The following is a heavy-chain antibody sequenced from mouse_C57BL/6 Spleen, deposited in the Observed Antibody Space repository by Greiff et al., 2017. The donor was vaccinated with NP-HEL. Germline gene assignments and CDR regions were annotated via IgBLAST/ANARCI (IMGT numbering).Heavy chain of an antibody. V-gene: IGHV1-64*01. D-gene: IGHD1-1*01. CDR2: IHPNSGST. Sequence: QVQLQQPGAELVKPGASVKLSCKASGYTFTSYWMHWVKQRPGQGLEWIGMIHPNSGSTNYNEKFKSKATLTVDKSSSTANMQLSSLTSEDSAVYYCARNHYYSSSYCAMDYWGQGTSVTVSS. CDR3: ARNHYYSSSYCAMDY. CDR1: GYTFTSYW. J-gene: IGHJ4*01.